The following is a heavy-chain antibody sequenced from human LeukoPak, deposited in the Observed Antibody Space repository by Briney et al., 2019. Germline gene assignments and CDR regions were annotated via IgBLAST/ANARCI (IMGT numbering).Heavy chain of an antibody. Sequence: GGSLRLSCAASGFILSNYAMTWVRQAPGKGLEWVSYISSSGSTIYYADSVKGRFTISRDNAKNSLYLQMNSLRAEDTAVYYCAELGITMIGGVWGKGTTVTIPS. CDR1: GFILSNYA. CDR2: ISSSGSTI. D-gene: IGHD3-10*02. J-gene: IGHJ6*04. V-gene: IGHV3-48*03. CDR3: AELGITMIGGV.